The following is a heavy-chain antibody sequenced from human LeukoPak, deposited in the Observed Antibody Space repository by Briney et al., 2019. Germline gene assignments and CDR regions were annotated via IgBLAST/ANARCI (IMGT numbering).Heavy chain of an antibody. D-gene: IGHD3-10*01. Sequence: GGSLRLSCAGSGFTFSTDAMSWVRQAPGTGLEWVSAISGGGGYTYYADSMKGRFTISRDNSKNTLYLQMNILRAEDTAVYYCAKDRSVLGYYGSGRYHLWGQGTLVTVSS. V-gene: IGHV3-23*01. CDR3: AKDRSVLGYYGSGRYHL. CDR2: ISGGGGYT. CDR1: GFTFSTDA. J-gene: IGHJ4*02.